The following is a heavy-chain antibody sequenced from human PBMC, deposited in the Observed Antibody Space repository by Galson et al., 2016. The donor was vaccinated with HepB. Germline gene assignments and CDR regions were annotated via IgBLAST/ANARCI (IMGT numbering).Heavy chain of an antibody. CDR2: IWYDGSNK. J-gene: IGHJ6*02. D-gene: IGHD6-19*01. Sequence: SLRLSCAASGFTFSSYGMHWVRQAPGKGLEWVAVIWYDGSNKYYADSVKGRFTISRDNSKNTLYLQMNSLRAEDTAVYYCARERAGYSSGWYPYYYYYGMDVWGQGTTVTVSS. V-gene: IGHV3-33*01. CDR3: ARERAGYSSGWYPYYYYYGMDV. CDR1: GFTFSSYG.